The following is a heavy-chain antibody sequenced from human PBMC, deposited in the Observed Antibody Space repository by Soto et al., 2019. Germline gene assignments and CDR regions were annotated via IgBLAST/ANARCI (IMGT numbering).Heavy chain of an antibody. Sequence: QVQLVQSGAEVKRPGASVKVSCKASGYTFTTYYMHWVRQAPGQGLEWLGIINPNGGSRTYAQKFQGRVTMTRDKSRSTVYLELSSLRSEDTAVYYCARAGYCSGGTCFHGNCDYWGQGTLVTVSA. D-gene: IGHD2-15*01. CDR3: ARAGYCSGGTCFHGNCDY. J-gene: IGHJ4*02. CDR2: INPNGGSR. CDR1: GYTFTTYY. V-gene: IGHV1-46*01.